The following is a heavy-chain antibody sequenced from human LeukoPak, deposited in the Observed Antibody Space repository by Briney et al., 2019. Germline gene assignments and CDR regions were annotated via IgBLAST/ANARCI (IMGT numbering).Heavy chain of an antibody. CDR2: ISSSSSTI. CDR3: ARGMEQAYYYDSSGYYDFDY. V-gene: IGHV3-48*04. CDR1: GFTFSSYS. D-gene: IGHD3-22*01. J-gene: IGHJ4*02. Sequence: GGSLRLSCAASGFTFSSYSMNWVRQAPGKGLEWVSYISSSSSTIYYADSVKGRFTISRDNAKNSLYLQMNSLRAEDTALYYCARGMEQAYYYDSSGYYDFDYWGQGTLVTVSS.